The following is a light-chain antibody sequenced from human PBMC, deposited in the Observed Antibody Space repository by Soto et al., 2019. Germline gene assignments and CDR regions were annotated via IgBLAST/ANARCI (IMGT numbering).Light chain of an antibody. Sequence: EIVLTQSPGTLSLSPGERATLSCRASQSVSNNYLAWYQQKPGQAPRLLIYGASSRATGIPDRFSGSGSGTDFTLTISRLEPEDFAVYYCQQRSKWRTFGQGTKVDIK. CDR3: QQRSKWRT. V-gene: IGKV3D-20*02. CDR1: QSVSNNY. J-gene: IGKJ1*01. CDR2: GAS.